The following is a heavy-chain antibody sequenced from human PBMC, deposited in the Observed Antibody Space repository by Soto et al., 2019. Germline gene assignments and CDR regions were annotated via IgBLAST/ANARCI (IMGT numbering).Heavy chain of an antibody. D-gene: IGHD6-19*01. CDR2: INTRSNTI. Sequence: GGSLRLSCAASGFTFSNYDMDWVRQAPGKGLEWVAYINTRSNTIYYADSVKGRFTISRDNAKNSLYLQMNSLRDEDTAVYYCARDAQWLLDYWGQGILVTVSS. CDR3: ARDAQWLLDY. J-gene: IGHJ4*02. V-gene: IGHV3-48*02. CDR1: GFTFSNYD.